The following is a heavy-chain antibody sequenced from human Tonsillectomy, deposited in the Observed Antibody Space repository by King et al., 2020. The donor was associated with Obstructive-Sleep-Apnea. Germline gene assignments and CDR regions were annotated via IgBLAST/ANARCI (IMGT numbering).Heavy chain of an antibody. Sequence: DVQLVESGGGFVPPGGSLRLSCVASGLTFDTYAMAWVRQAPGKGLEWVSAVGRSGASTPYAESVKGRFTISRDNSKNTVYMQVNSLRADDTALYYCAKEDDVLGVDGASPTLDYWGQGTLVTVSS. CDR3: AKEDDVLGVDGASPTLDY. CDR2: VGRSGAST. D-gene: IGHD2-15*01. J-gene: IGHJ4*02. CDR1: GLTFDTYA. V-gene: IGHV3-23*04.